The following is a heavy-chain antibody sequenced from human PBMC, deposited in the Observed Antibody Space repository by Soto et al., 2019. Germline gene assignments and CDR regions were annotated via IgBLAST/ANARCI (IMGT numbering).Heavy chain of an antibody. Sequence: SVKVSCKASGGTFSSYAISWVRQAPGQGLEWMGGIIPIFGTANYAQKFQGRVTITADESTSTAYMELSSLRSEDTAVYYRARDDVDIVATITNYYYYGMDVWG. V-gene: IGHV1-69*13. CDR1: GGTFSSYA. D-gene: IGHD5-12*01. J-gene: IGHJ6*02. CDR3: ARDDVDIVATITNYYYYGMDV. CDR2: IIPIFGTA.